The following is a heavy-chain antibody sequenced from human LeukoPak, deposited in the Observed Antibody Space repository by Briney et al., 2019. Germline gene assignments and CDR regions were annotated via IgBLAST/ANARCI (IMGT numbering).Heavy chain of an antibody. Sequence: GGTLRLSRAASGFTFNSYWMRWVRQAPGKGVEGVANIKQDGREKYHVLSVKGRFTISRDNAKNSLYLQMNSLRDEDTAVYYCARFSGRGYSYGWGFDYWGQGTLVTVSS. CDR1: GFTFNSYW. CDR3: ARFSGRGYSYGWGFDY. D-gene: IGHD5-18*01. CDR2: IKQDGREK. J-gene: IGHJ4*02. V-gene: IGHV3-7*03.